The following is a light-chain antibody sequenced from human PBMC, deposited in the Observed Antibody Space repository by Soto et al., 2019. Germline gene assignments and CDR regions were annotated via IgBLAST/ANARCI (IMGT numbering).Light chain of an antibody. CDR3: QRYNSYSLT. Sequence: DIQMTQSPSTLSASVGDRVTITCRASQSISSWLAWYQQKPGKAPKLLIYKASSLESGVPSRFSGSGSGTEFTLTISSLQPDDVATYYCQRYNSYSLTFGGGTKVEIK. CDR2: KAS. CDR1: QSISSW. J-gene: IGKJ4*01. V-gene: IGKV1-5*03.